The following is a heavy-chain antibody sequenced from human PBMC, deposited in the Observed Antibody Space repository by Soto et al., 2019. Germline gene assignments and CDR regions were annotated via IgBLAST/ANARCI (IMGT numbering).Heavy chain of an antibody. CDR1: GGSFSGYY. D-gene: IGHD3-10*01. J-gene: IGHJ5*02. Sequence: SETLSLTCAVYGGSFSGYYWSWIRQPPGKGLEWIGEINHSGSTNYNPSLKSRVTISVDTSKNQFSLKLSSVTAADTAVYYCARGYGSGSYYRKGWFDPWGQGTLVTVSS. CDR3: ARGYGSGSYYRKGWFDP. CDR2: INHSGST. V-gene: IGHV4-34*01.